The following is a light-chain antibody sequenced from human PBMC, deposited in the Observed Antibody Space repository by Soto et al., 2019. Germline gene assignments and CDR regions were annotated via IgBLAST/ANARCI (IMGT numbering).Light chain of an antibody. CDR2: DVS. CDR1: SSDVGGYNF. J-gene: IGLJ1*01. V-gene: IGLV2-8*01. CDR3: CSYAGNNYYV. Sequence: QSALTQPPSASGSPGQTVTISCTGTSSDVGGYNFVSWHRQHPGKAPKLMLYDVSKRPSGVPDRFSGSKSGNTASLTVSGLQAEDEADYYCCSYAGNNYYVFGTGTKLTVL.